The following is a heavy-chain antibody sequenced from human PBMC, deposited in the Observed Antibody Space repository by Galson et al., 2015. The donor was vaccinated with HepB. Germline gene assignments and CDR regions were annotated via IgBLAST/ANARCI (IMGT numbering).Heavy chain of an antibody. CDR2: ISVYSGST. V-gene: IGHV1-18*04. D-gene: IGHD3-9*01. Sequence: SVKVSCKVSGYTFTSYAIGWVRQAPGQGLEWMGWISVYSGSTDYAQKLRDRVTMTADTFTGTAYMELRSLRSDDTAVYYCARGGDYDLLTGYLYFDFWGQGSLVTVSS. CDR3: ARGGDYDLLTGYLYFDF. CDR1: GYTFTSYA. J-gene: IGHJ4*02.